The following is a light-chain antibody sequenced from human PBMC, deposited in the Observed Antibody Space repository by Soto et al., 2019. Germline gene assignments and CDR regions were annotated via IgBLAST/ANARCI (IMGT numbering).Light chain of an antibody. CDR2: SND. Sequence: QTVVTQPPSASATPGQRVAISCSGNSSNIGSNYVYWYQYLPGTAPKLLIYSNDQRPSGVPDRFSGSKSGTSASLAISGLRSEDEADYYCAAWDDSLSGLVFGTGTKLTVL. V-gene: IGLV1-47*02. CDR3: AAWDDSLSGLV. J-gene: IGLJ1*01. CDR1: SSNIGSNY.